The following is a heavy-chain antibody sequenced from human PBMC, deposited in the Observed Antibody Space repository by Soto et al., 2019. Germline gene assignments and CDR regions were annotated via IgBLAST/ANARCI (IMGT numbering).Heavy chain of an antibody. V-gene: IGHV4-34*01. CDR1: GGSFSGYY. CDR3: ARVVPAGMASGYDCTTFDY. CDR2: INHSGRT. J-gene: IGHJ4*02. D-gene: IGHD2-2*01. Sequence: QVQLQQWGAGLLKPSETLSLTCAVYGGSFSGYYWSWIRQPPGKGLEWIGEINHSGRTNYNPSRKCRVTILVDTTKKPFSLMLSYVTDATTAVYYWARVVPAGMASGYDCTTFDYWGQGTLVTVSS.